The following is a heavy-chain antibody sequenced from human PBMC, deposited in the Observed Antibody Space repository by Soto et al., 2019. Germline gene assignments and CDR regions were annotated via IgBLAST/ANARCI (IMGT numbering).Heavy chain of an antibody. Sequence: SETLSLTCAGSGGAISSSNWWSGVRQPPGKGLEWSGEIYHRGSTNYNPSLKSRVNISVDKSKNQFSLKLSSATAADTAAYSCERGYAYCSGGSCRDSFDTWGQGTWVPVS. CDR2: IYHRGST. V-gene: IGHV4-4*02. J-gene: IGHJ5*02. D-gene: IGHD2-15*01. CDR1: GGAISSSNW. CDR3: ERGYAYCSGGSCRDSFDT.